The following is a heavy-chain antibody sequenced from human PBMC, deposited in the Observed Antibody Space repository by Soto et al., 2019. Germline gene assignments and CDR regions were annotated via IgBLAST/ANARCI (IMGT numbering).Heavy chain of an antibody. CDR3: ATILAPGCPYSSSCDFDY. CDR1: GYSFTSYW. V-gene: IGHV5-10-1*01. D-gene: IGHD6-13*01. Sequence: PGESLKISCKGSGYSFTSYWISWVRQMPGKGLEWMGRIDPSDSYTNYSPSFQGHVTISADKSISTAYLQWSSLKASDTAMYYCATILAPGCPYSSSCDFDYWGQGTLVTVSS. CDR2: IDPSDSYT. J-gene: IGHJ4*02.